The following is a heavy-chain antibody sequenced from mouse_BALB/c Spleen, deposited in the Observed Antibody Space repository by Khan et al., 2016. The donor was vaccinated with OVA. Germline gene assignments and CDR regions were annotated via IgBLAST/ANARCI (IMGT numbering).Heavy chain of an antibody. V-gene: IGHV1S81*02. CDR3: ARIKKIVATYFGY. CDR2: TNPTNGRT. CDR1: GYTFTSYW. J-gene: IGHJ2*01. Sequence: QVQLQQSGAELVKAGASVKMSCKASGYTFTSYWMHWVKQRLGQGLEWFAETNPTNGRTYYNEKFKSKATLTVDKSSSTAYMLLSGPTFEDSAVYYYARIKKIVATYFGYWGQGTTLTVSS. D-gene: IGHD1-1*01.